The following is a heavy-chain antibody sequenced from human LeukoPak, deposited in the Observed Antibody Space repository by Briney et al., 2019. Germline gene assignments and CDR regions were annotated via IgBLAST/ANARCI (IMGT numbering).Heavy chain of an antibody. Sequence: SETLSLTCAVYGGSFSGYYWSWIRQPAGKGLEWIGRIYTSGSTNYNPSLKSRVTMSVDTSKNQFSLKLSSVTAADTAVYYCARAWYSSSWFDYWGQGTLVTVSS. CDR3: ARAWYSSSWFDY. J-gene: IGHJ4*02. CDR2: IYTSGST. CDR1: GGSFSGYY. D-gene: IGHD6-13*01. V-gene: IGHV4-59*10.